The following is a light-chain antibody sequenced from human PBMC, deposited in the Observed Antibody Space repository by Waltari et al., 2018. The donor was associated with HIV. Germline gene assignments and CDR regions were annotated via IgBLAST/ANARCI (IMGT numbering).Light chain of an antibody. Sequence: QVTLTQSPPTSASLGASVKLTCPLPSEHSGYGFPWHRPKAEKATRFLMKIKQDGRQTRGSGIPVRSSSSRSGAQHYRAISSRQSEDESDCFCQTGNSGFRICGQETRLTVL. CDR2: IKQDGRQ. J-gene: IGLJ2*01. CDR1: SEHSGYG. V-gene: IGLV4-69*01. CDR3: QTGNSGFRI.